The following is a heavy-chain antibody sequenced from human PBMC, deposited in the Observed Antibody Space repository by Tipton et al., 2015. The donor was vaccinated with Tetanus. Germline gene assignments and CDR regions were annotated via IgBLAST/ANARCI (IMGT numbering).Heavy chain of an antibody. CDR2: ISWNSGSI. D-gene: IGHD4-17*01. CDR1: GFTFDDYA. V-gene: IGHV3-9*01. J-gene: IGHJ6*02. Sequence: SLRLSCAASGFTFDDYAMHWVRQAPGKGLEWVSGISWNSGSIGYADSVKGRFTISRDNAKNSLYLQMNSLRAEDTALYYCAKDIEGGDYGDVYGMDVWGQGTTVTVSS. CDR3: AKDIEGGDYGDVYGMDV.